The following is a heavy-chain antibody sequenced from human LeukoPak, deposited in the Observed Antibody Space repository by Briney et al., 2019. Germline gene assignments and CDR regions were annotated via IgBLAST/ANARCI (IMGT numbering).Heavy chain of an antibody. V-gene: IGHV3-9*03. CDR3: AKASGYSSGWIDY. Sequence: GGSLRLSCAASGFTFDDYAMHWVRQAPGKGLEWVSAISWNSGSIGYADSVKGRFTISRDNAKNSLYLQMNSLRAEDMALYYCAKASGYSSGWIDYWGQGTLVTVSS. D-gene: IGHD6-19*01. J-gene: IGHJ4*02. CDR2: ISWNSGSI. CDR1: GFTFDDYA.